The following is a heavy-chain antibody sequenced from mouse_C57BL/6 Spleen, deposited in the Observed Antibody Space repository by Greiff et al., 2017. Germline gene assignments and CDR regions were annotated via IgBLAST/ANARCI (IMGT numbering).Heavy chain of an antibody. CDR3: ARPDGTQYFDS. CDR1: GYTFTDYY. D-gene: IGHD2-3*01. CDR2: INPYNGGT. Sequence: VQLQQSGPVLVKPGASVQMSCKASGYTFTDYYMNWVKQSHGKSLEWIGVINPYNGGTSYNQKFKGKATLTVDKSSSAAYMGLNSLTSEDSVVYYCARPDGTQYFDSRGQGATLTASS. J-gene: IGHJ2*01. V-gene: IGHV1-19*01.